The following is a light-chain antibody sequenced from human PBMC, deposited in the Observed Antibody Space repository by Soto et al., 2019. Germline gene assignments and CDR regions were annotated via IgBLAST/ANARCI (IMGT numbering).Light chain of an antibody. J-gene: IGKJ1*01. V-gene: IGKV1-39*01. CDR1: QSIVTY. CDR3: QQSYSTPPWT. Sequence: TQSPSSLSASVGDRVTITCRASQSIVTYLNWYLQKPGKAPKLLIYAASNLQSGVPSRFSGSGSGTDFTLTNSSLQPEDFATYFCQQSYSTPPWTFGQGTKVDIK. CDR2: AAS.